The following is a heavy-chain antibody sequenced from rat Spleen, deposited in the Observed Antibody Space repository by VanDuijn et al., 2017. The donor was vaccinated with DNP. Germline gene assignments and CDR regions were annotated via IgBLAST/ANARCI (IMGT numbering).Heavy chain of an antibody. CDR3: AKDAFDY. CDR2: ISSGGDRT. V-gene: IGHV5-27*01. CDR1: GFTFSNYG. Sequence: EVRLVQSGGGLVQPGRSLKLSCAASGFTFSNYGMAWVRQAPKKGLEWVATISSGGDRTYYRVSVKGRFTISRDNAKSVLYLQMESLRSEDTATYYCAKDAFDYWGQGVMVTVSS. J-gene: IGHJ2*01.